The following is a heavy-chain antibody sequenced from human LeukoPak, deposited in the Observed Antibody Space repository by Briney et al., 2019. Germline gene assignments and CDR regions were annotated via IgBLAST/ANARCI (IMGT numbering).Heavy chain of an antibody. V-gene: IGHV3-21*01. CDR3: ASHYDILTGYRAYCYGMDV. CDR1: GFTFSSYS. J-gene: IGHJ6*02. D-gene: IGHD3-9*01. CDR2: ISSSSSYI. Sequence: GGSLRLSCAASGFTFSSYSMNWVRQAPGKGLEWVSSISSSSSYIYYADSVKGRFTISRDNAKNSLYLQMNSLRAEDTAVYYCASHYDILTGYRAYCYGMDVWGQGTTVTVSS.